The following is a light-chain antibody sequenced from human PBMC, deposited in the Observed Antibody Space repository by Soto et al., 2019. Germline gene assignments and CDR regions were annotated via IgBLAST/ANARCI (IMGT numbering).Light chain of an antibody. V-gene: IGLV3-21*04. Sequence: SYELTQPPSVSVAPGKTATITCGGNKIDSKSVHWYQQKPGQAPVLVIYFDSDRPSGIPERFSGSNSGNTATLTLSRVEAGDEADYYCQVWDSSTDHVVFGGGTKLTVL. CDR3: QVWDSSTDHVV. CDR2: FDS. CDR1: KIDSKS. J-gene: IGLJ2*01.